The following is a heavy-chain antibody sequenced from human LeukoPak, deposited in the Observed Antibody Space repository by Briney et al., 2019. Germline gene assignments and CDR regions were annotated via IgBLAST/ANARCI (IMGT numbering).Heavy chain of an antibody. CDR3: ARDPYYDFWSGYYKGAYYGMDV. J-gene: IGHJ6*02. D-gene: IGHD3-3*01. CDR2: ISSSSSYI. V-gene: IGHV3-21*01. Sequence: GGSLRLSCAASRFTFSSYSMNWVRQAPGKGLEWVSSISSSSSYIYYADSVKGRFTISRDNAKNSLYLQMNSLRAEGTAVYYCARDPYYDFWSGYYKGAYYGMDVWGQGTTVTVSS. CDR1: RFTFSSYS.